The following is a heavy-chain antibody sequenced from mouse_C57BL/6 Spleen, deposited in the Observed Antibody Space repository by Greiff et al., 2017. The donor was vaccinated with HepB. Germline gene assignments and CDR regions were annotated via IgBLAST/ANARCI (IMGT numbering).Heavy chain of an antibody. CDR1: GFNIKDDY. J-gene: IGHJ2*01. CDR3: TTHYYYGSGYFDY. CDR2: IDPENGDT. D-gene: IGHD1-1*01. Sequence: VQLQQSGAELVRPGASVKLSCTASGFNIKDDYMHWVKQRPEQGLEWIGWIDPENGDTEYASKFQGKATITADTSSNTAYLQLSSLTSEDTAVYYCTTHYYYGSGYFDYWGQGTTLTVSS. V-gene: IGHV14-4*01.